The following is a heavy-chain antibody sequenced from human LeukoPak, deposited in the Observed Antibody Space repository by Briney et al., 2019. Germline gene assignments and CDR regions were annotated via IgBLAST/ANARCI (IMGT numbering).Heavy chain of an antibody. V-gene: IGHV3-21*01. CDR2: ISSSSSYI. D-gene: IGHD3-22*01. CDR3: AKNYYDSSGLFDY. CDR1: GFTFNSYS. Sequence: GGSLRLSCAASGFTFNSYSMNWVRQAPGKGLEWVSSISSSSSYIYYADSVKGRFTISRDNDKNSLHLQMHRLRAEDTAVYYCAKNYYDSSGLFDYWGQGTLVIVSS. J-gene: IGHJ4*02.